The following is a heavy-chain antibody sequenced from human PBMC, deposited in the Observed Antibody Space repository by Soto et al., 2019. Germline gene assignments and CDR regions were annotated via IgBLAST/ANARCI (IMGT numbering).Heavy chain of an antibody. CDR2: IIPIFGTA. CDR3: ASNYYDSSGYHDPPNY. D-gene: IGHD3-22*01. Sequence: ASVKVSCKASGGTLSRYAISWVRQAPGQGLEWMGGIIPIFGTANYAQKFQGRVTITADESTSTAYMELSSLRSEDTAVYYCASNYYDSSGYHDPPNYWGQGTLVTVSS. V-gene: IGHV1-69*13. J-gene: IGHJ4*02. CDR1: GGTLSRYA.